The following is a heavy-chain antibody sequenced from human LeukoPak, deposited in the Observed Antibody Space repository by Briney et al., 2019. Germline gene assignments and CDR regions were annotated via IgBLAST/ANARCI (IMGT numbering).Heavy chain of an antibody. Sequence: PGGSLRLSCAASGFTFTNYLMSWVRQAPGKGLEWVANIKQDGSEKYYVDSVKGRFTISRDNAKTSLYLQMNSLRAEDTAVYYCARNYYDSRDSGFDYWGQGTLVTVSS. V-gene: IGHV3-7*04. CDR3: ARNYYDSRDSGFDY. J-gene: IGHJ4*02. D-gene: IGHD3-22*01. CDR2: IKQDGSEK. CDR1: GFTFTNYL.